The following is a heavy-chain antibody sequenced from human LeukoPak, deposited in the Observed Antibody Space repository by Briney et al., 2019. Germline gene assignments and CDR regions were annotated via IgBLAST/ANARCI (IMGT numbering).Heavy chain of an antibody. D-gene: IGHD6-13*01. CDR1: GFTFSSYS. V-gene: IGHV3-21*01. CDR2: ISSSSSYI. Sequence: GGSLRLSCAASGFTFSSYSMNWVRQAPGKGLEWVSSISSSSSYIYYADSVKGRFTISRDNAKNSLYLQTNSLRAEDTAVYYCARRAAGTRYFDYWGQGTLVTVSS. CDR3: ARRAAGTRYFDY. J-gene: IGHJ4*02.